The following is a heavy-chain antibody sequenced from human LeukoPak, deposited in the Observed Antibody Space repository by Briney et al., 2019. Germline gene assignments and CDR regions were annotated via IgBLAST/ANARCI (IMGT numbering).Heavy chain of an antibody. J-gene: IGHJ6*03. Sequence: ASVKVSCKASGYTFTGYYMDWVRQAPGQGLEWMGWINPNSGGTNYAQKFQGRVTMTRDTSISTAYMELSRLRSDDTAVYYCARDRYYYYYMDVWGKGTTVTVSS. CDR3: ARDRYYYYYMDV. CDR2: INPNSGGT. V-gene: IGHV1-2*02. CDR1: GYTFTGYY.